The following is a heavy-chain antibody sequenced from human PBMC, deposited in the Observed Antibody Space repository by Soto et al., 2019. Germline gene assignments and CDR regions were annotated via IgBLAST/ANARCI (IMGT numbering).Heavy chain of an antibody. CDR3: ASSLAAAGPYCFDY. CDR2: IIPIFGTA. Sequence: ASVKISCKASGGTFSSYDISWVRQAPGQGLEWMGGIIPIFGTANYAQKFQGRVTITADESTSTAYMELSSLRSEDTAVYYCASSLAAAGPYCFDYWGQGTLVTVSS. V-gene: IGHV1-69*13. J-gene: IGHJ4*02. D-gene: IGHD6-13*01. CDR1: GGTFSSYD.